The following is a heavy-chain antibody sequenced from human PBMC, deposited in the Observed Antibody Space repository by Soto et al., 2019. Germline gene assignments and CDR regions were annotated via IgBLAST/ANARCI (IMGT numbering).Heavy chain of an antibody. CDR3: ARKRGAPAARTREFDP. D-gene: IGHD2-2*01. CDR2: INSDGSST. V-gene: IGHV3-74*01. J-gene: IGHJ5*02. CDR1: GFTFSSYW. Sequence: GGSLRLSCAASGFTFSSYWVHWVRQAPGKGLVWVSRINSDGSSTSYADSVKGRFTISRDNAKNTLYLQMNSLRAEDTAVYYCARKRGAPAARTREFDPWGQGTLVTVSS.